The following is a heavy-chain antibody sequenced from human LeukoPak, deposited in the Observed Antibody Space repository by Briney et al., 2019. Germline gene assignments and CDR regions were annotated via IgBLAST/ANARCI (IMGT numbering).Heavy chain of an antibody. J-gene: IGHJ4*02. Sequence: PGGSLRLSCAASGFTFSSYAMSWVRPARGKGLGWVSAISGSGGSTYYADSVKGRFTVSRDNSKSTLYLQMNSLRAEDAAVYYCAKDLGCSGGSCYPNYFDYWGQGTLVTVSS. CDR3: AKDLGCSGGSCYPNYFDY. CDR1: GFTFSSYA. CDR2: ISGSGGST. D-gene: IGHD2-15*01. V-gene: IGHV3-23*01.